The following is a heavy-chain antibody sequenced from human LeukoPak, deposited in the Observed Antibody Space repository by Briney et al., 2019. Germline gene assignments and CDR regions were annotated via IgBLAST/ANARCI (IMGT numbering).Heavy chain of an antibody. D-gene: IGHD5-18*01. V-gene: IGHV4-59*01. CDR3: ARYTAMVAFHAHGFDI. CDR1: GGSISNYY. Sequence: SETLSLTCTVSGGSISNYYWNWIRQPPGKGLEWIGCIFHSGSTYYKPSLKSRLTISVDTSKNQFSLKLRSVTAADTAVYYCARYTAMVAFHAHGFDIWGKGTMVTVS. CDR2: IFHSGST. J-gene: IGHJ3*02.